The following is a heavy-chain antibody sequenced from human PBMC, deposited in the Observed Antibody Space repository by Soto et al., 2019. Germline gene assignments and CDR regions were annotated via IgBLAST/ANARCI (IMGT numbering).Heavy chain of an antibody. Sequence: GGSLRLSCAASGFTFMSYAMHWVRQAPGKGLEWVSGISGSGGSTYYADSVKGRFTISRDNSKNTLYLQMNSLRAEDTAVYYCAKGYDYVWGSYRYPNYFDYWGQGTLVTVSS. J-gene: IGHJ4*02. CDR3: AKGYDYVWGSYRYPNYFDY. CDR1: GFTFMSYA. V-gene: IGHV3-23*01. D-gene: IGHD3-16*02. CDR2: ISGSGGST.